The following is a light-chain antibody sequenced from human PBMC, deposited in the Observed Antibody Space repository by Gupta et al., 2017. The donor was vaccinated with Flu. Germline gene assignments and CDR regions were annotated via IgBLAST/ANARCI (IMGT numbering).Light chain of an antibody. Sequence: EIVLTQSAATLSLSPGERATLSCRASQSVSSYLAWYQKKPSQAPRLLIYDASNRATGITAMCSGRECRPVFXLTMSGXDPISFELYCSLQLINGPPISTFRXRIKLGI. J-gene: IGKJ3*01. CDR1: QSVSSY. CDR2: DAS. V-gene: IGKV3-11*01. CDR3: LQLINGPPIST.